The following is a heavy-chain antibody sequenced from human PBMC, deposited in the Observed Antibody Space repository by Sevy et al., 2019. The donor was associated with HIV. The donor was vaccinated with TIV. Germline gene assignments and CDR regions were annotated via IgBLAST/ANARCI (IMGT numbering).Heavy chain of an antibody. CDR3: AREVGGFNWRPYYFDS. Sequence: GGSLRLSCAASGFTITDYWMSWVRQTPGKGLEWVATIKQDESEQYYVDSVKGRFAISRDNGKNSVSLQMNGLRVEDTALYYCAREVGGFNWRPYYFDSWGQGTLVTVSS. CDR2: IKQDESEQ. D-gene: IGHD3-3*01. J-gene: IGHJ4*02. V-gene: IGHV3-7*01. CDR1: GFTITDYW.